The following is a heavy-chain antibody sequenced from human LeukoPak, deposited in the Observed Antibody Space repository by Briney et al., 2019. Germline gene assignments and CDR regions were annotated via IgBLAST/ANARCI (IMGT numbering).Heavy chain of an antibody. CDR2: ICYSGST. Sequence: PSETLSLTCTVSGGSISSSSYYWGWIRQPPGKGLEWIGSICYSGSTYYNPSLKSRVTISVDTSKNQFSLKLSSVTAADTAVYYCAREGDYNWFDPWGQGTLVTVSS. V-gene: IGHV4-39*02. CDR3: AREGDYNWFDP. D-gene: IGHD1-26*01. CDR1: GGSISSSSYY. J-gene: IGHJ5*02.